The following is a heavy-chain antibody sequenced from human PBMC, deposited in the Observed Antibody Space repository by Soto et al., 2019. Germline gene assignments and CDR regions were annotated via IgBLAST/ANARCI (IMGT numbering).Heavy chain of an antibody. CDR3: ARDPFTFSMTTVTSYWFDP. J-gene: IGHJ5*02. CDR2: IWYDGSNK. D-gene: IGHD4-17*01. V-gene: IGHV3-33*01. CDR1: GFTFSSYG. Sequence: QVQLVESGGGVVQPGRSLRLSCAASGFTFSSYGMHWVRQAPGKGLEWVAVIWYDGSNKYYADSVKGRFTISRDNSKNTMYLQINSLRAEDTAVYYCARDPFTFSMTTVTSYWFDPWGQGTLVTVSS.